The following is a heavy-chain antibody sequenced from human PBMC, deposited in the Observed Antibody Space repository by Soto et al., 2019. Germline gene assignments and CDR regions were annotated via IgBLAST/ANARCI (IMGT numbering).Heavy chain of an antibody. CDR1: GYTFTAFY. CDR3: ARDRHAYGVSSGSGVGWIDP. Sequence: QVQLLQSGAEMKQPGASMKVSCRTSGYTFTAFYLLWVRRAPGQGLEWMGWINPKTGVTNYTQNFQGWVTMTRDTSISTAYLELRRLRPADTAFYFCARDRHAYGVSSGSGVGWIDPWGQGTLVTVSS. J-gene: IGHJ5*02. V-gene: IGHV1-2*04. D-gene: IGHD4-17*01. CDR2: INPKTGVT.